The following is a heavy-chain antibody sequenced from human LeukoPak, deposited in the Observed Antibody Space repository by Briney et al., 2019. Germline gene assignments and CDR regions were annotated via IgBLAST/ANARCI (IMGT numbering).Heavy chain of an antibody. CDR1: GYTFDTSS. D-gene: IGHD1-1*01. CDR2: ISPQSGNT. CDR3: TRVRNSNNWWGAFDI. Sequence: ASVNVSCMAFGYTFDTSSITWVRQAPGQRLEWMGWISPQSGNTQYAQGVQGRVTMTTDTSRSTAYMELRSLRPDDTAVYYCTRVRNSNNWWGAFDIWGQGTMVTVSS. V-gene: IGHV1-18*01. J-gene: IGHJ3*02.